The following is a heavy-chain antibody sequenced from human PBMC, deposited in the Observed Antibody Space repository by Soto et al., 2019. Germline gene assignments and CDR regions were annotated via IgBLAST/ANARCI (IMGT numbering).Heavy chain of an antibody. CDR3: ARGNHRWLQLWYFDL. CDR2: IIPIFGTV. J-gene: IGHJ2*01. Sequence: QVQLVQSGAEVKKPGSSVKVSCKASGGTFSNYPISWVRQAPGQGLEWMGGIIPIFGTVNYAQKFQGRVTXTPAESXXTAYMELSSLRSEDTAVYYCARGNHRWLQLWYFDLWGRGTLVTVSS. CDR1: GGTFSNYP. V-gene: IGHV1-69*05. D-gene: IGHD5-12*01.